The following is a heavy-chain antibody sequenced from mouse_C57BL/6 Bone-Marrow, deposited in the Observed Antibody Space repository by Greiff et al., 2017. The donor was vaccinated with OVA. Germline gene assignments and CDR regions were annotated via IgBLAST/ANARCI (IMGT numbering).Heavy chain of an antibody. V-gene: IGHV1-69*01. J-gene: IGHJ2*01. CDR2: IDPSDSYT. CDR3: AREDYSNYFFDY. CDR1: GYTFTSYW. Sequence: QVQLKQPGAELVMPGASVKLSCKASGYTFTSYWMHWVKQRPGQGLEWIGEIDPSDSYTNYNQKFKGKSTLTVDKSSSTAYMQLSSLTSEDSAVYYCAREDYSNYFFDYWGQGTTLTVSS. D-gene: IGHD2-5*01.